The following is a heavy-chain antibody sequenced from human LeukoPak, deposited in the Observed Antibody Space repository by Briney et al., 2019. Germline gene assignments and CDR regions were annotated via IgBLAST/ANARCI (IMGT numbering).Heavy chain of an antibody. CDR3: APTAEAYTSWWKV. CDR2: INPDSGFT. J-gene: IGHJ4*02. D-gene: IGHD3-16*01. Sequence: ASVKVSSKASGYKFTYDYMHWVRQAPGQGLEFMGWINPDSGFTNYAQKFKGRVTMTRDTSISTAYLEVRSLTSDDTAVYYCAPTAEAYTSWWKVWGQGTLVTVSS. V-gene: IGHV1-2*02. CDR1: GYKFTYDY.